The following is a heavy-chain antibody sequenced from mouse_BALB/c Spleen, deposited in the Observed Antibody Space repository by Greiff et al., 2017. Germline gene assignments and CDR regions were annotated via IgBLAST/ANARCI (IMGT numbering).Heavy chain of an antibody. V-gene: IGHV2-9-2*01. CDR2: IWTGGGT. CDR1: GFSLTSYD. D-gene: IGHD1-1*01. Sequence: VHLVESGPGLVAPSQSLSITCTVSGFSLTSYDISWIRQPPGKGLEWLGVIWTGGGTNYNSAFMSRLSISKDNSKSQVFLKMNSLQTDDTAIYYCVRESYYGSSYYFDYWGQGTTLTVSS. CDR3: VRESYYGSSYYFDY. J-gene: IGHJ2*01.